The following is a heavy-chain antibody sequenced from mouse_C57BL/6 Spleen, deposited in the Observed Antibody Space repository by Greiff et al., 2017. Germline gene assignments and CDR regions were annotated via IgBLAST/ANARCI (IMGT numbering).Heavy chain of an antibody. CDR3: ARDGILRYFDV. V-gene: IGHV5-16*01. D-gene: IGHD1-1*01. CDR1: GFTFSDYY. CDR2: INYDGSST. Sequence: EVKLVESEGGLVHPGSSMKLSCTASGFTFSDYYMAWVRQVPEKGLEWVANINYDGSSTYYLDSLKSRFILSRDNAKNILDLQMSSLKSEDTATYDCARDGILRYFDVWGTGTTVTVSS. J-gene: IGHJ1*03.